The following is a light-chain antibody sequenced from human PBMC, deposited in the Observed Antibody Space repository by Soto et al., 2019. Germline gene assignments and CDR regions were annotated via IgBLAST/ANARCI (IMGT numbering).Light chain of an antibody. CDR2: EDS. CDR3: YSYAGSSTYYV. V-gene: IGLV2-23*01. Sequence: QSALTQPASVSGSPGQSITISCTGTSSDVGSYNLVSWYQQHPGKAPKLMIYEDSKRPSGVSNRFSGSKSGNTASLTISGLQAEDEADYYCYSYAGSSTYYVFGTGTKLTVL. J-gene: IGLJ1*01. CDR1: SSDVGSYNL.